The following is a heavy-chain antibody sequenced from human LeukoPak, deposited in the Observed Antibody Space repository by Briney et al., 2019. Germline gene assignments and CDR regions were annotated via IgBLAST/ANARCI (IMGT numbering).Heavy chain of an antibody. Sequence: RPSETLSLTCTVSGVSISSSSYYWGWIRQPPGKGLEWIGSIYYSGSTYYNPSLKSRVTISVDTSKNQFSLKLSSVTAADTAVYHCARQSRERDYDSRRNWFDPWGQGTLVTVSS. CDR2: IYYSGST. CDR3: ARQSRERDYDSRRNWFDP. CDR1: GVSISSSSYY. V-gene: IGHV4-39*01. J-gene: IGHJ5*02. D-gene: IGHD3-22*01.